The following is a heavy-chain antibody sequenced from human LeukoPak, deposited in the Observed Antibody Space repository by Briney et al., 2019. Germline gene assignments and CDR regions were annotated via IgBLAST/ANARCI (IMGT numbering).Heavy chain of an antibody. J-gene: IGHJ6*03. D-gene: IGHD2-15*01. CDR2: IYSGGST. CDR1: GFTFGTYG. V-gene: IGHV3-NL1*01. Sequence: GGSLRLSCAASGFTFGTYGMTWVRQAPGKGLEWVSVIYSGGSTYYADSVKGRFTISRDNSKNTLYLQMNSLRAEDTAVYYCAKDPVNCSGGSCYPGHYYYYMDVWGKGTTVTVSS. CDR3: AKDPVNCSGGSCYPGHYYYYMDV.